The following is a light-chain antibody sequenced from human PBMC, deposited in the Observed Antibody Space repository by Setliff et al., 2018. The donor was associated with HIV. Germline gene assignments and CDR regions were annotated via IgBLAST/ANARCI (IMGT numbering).Light chain of an antibody. CDR2: DVS. Sequence: QSALTQPASVSGSPGQSITISCTGTSSDVGGYIYVSWYQQHPGKGPKVMIYDVSKRPSGVSNRFSGSKSGNAASLTISGLQAEDEADYYCCSYAGSSSVVFGGGTKVTVL. CDR3: CSYAGSSSVV. CDR1: SSDVGGYIY. V-gene: IGLV2-23*02. J-gene: IGLJ2*01.